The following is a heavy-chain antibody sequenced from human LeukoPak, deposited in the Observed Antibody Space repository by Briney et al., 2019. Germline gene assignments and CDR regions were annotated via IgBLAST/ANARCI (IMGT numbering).Heavy chain of an antibody. J-gene: IGHJ4*02. CDR3: ARRSGIAVAGAFDY. D-gene: IGHD6-19*01. CDR1: GFTFSASG. V-gene: IGHV3-23*01. Sequence: SGGSLRLSCAGSGFTFSASGMNWVRQAPGKGLEWVSGVTPSGDPTYYADSVKGRFTISRDNSKNTLYLQMNSLRAEDTAVYYCARRSGIAVAGAFDYWGQGTLVTVSS. CDR2: VTPSGDPT.